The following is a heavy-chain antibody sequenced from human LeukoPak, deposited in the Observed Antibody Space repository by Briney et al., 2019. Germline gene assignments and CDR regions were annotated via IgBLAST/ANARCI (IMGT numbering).Heavy chain of an antibody. J-gene: IGHJ5*02. Sequence: ASVKVSCKASGYTFTSYDINWVRQATGQGLGWMGWMNPNSGNTGYAQKFQGRVTMTRNTSISTAYMELSSLRSEDTAVYYCARRGSLAVAGTRNWFDPWGQGTLVTVSS. CDR1: GYTFTSYD. CDR2: MNPNSGNT. V-gene: IGHV1-8*01. CDR3: ARRGSLAVAGTRNWFDP. D-gene: IGHD6-19*01.